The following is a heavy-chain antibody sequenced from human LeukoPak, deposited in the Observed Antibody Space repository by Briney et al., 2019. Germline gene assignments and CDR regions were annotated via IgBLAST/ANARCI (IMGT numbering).Heavy chain of an antibody. CDR1: GYTFTSYG. Sequence: ASVTVSCKASGYTFTSYGISWVRQAPGQGLEWMGWISAYNGNTNYAQKLQGRVTMTTDTSTSTAYMELRSLRSDDTAVYYCARGSLDTATERVSYYYYGMDVWGQGTTVTVSS. CDR3: ARGSLDTATERVSYYYYGMDV. CDR2: ISAYNGNT. J-gene: IGHJ6*02. D-gene: IGHD5-18*01. V-gene: IGHV1-18*01.